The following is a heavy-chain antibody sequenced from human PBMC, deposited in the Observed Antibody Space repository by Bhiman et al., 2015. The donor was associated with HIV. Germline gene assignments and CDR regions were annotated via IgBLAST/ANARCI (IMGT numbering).Heavy chain of an antibody. CDR1: GFTFSTYG. V-gene: IGHV3-15*01. CDR3: TTDQEFTLDQ. Sequence: VQLVESGGGVVQPGGSLRLSCAASGFTFSTYGMHWVRQAPGKGLEWVGRIKSKDDGGTTDYAAPVKGRFTISRDDSKHTLYLQMNRLKTEDTAVYYCTTDQEFTLDQWGQGTLVTVSS. D-gene: IGHD2-15*01. J-gene: IGHJ4*02. CDR2: IKSKDDGGTT.